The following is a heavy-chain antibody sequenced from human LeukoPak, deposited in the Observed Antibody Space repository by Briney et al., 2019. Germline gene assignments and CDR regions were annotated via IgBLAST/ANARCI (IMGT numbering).Heavy chain of an antibody. J-gene: IGHJ4*02. CDR2: ISYDGSLE. D-gene: IGHD6-13*01. Sequence: GTSLRLSCAASGFTFSSHGMHWVRQAPGEGLEWVAFISYDGSLEYFTDSVKGRFTISRDNSKNTLYLQMNTLRAEDTAVYYCATGYSSSWYATWDYWGQGTLVTVSS. CDR1: GFTFSSHG. CDR3: ATGYSSSWYATWDY. V-gene: IGHV3-30*03.